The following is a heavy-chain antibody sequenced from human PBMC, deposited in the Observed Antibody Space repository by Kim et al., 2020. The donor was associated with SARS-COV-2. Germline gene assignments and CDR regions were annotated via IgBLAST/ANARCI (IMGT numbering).Heavy chain of an antibody. Sequence: KKYYADCVKGQFTNSRDKSKNTLYLQRNSVRAEDTAVYYYADELRYYGMDVWGQGATVTVSS. CDR2: KK. CDR3: ADELRYYGMDV. J-gene: IGHJ6*02. V-gene: IGHV3-30-3*02.